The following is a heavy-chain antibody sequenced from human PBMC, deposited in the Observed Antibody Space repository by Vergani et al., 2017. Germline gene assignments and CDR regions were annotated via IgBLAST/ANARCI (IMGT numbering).Heavy chain of an antibody. CDR1: GFSFSTYG. CDR2: LRYDGSNE. J-gene: IGHJ4*02. V-gene: IGHV3-30*02. Sequence: QVQLVESGGGVVQPGGSLRLSCAASGFSFSTYGMHWVRQAPGRGLEWVAFLRYDGSNEYYGDAVKGRFIISRDNAKNSLFLQMSSLKVEDTGVYYCAREMSNEGFDYWGQGTRVTVS. CDR3: AREMSNEGFDY. D-gene: IGHD4-11*01.